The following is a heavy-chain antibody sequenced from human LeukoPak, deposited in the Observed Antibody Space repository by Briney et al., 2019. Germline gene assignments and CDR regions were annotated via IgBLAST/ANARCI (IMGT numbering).Heavy chain of an antibody. J-gene: IGHJ4*02. Sequence: AGSLRLSCAASGFTFSSYEMNWVRQAPGKGLEWVSYIGNSGSPIYYADSVKGRFTISRDNAKNSLFLQMSSLRAEDTAVYYCARTFDSWGQGTQVTVSS. V-gene: IGHV3-48*03. CDR2: IGNSGSPI. CDR1: GFTFSSYE. CDR3: ARTFDS.